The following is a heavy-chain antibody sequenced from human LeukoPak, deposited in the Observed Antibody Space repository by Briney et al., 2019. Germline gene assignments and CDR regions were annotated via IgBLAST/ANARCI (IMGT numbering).Heavy chain of an antibody. D-gene: IGHD2-21*02. CDR3: VRGGLHCRGTDCYSTGLFDS. CDR1: GYTFNTYD. V-gene: IGHV1-8*03. J-gene: IGHJ4*02. Sequence: ASVRVSCKASGYTFNTYDINWVRQATGQGLEWMGWMKPDSGATGYAPRFQGRVTITRNMSISTAYMEMSSLRSDDTAVYYCVRGGLHCRGTDCYSTGLFDSWGRGTLVIVSS. CDR2: MKPDSGAT.